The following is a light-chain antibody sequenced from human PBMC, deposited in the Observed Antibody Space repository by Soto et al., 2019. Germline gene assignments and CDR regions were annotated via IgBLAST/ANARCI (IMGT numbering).Light chain of an antibody. Sequence: DIQRTQYTSSLSASVGDRFTITCQASQNINNCLTWYQQKPGRAPKLLIYDASNLETGVPSRFRGSGSGTDFTFTISRLQPEDIATYYCQQYETLPTFGQGTRLDI. J-gene: IGKJ5*01. CDR2: DAS. CDR1: QNINNC. V-gene: IGKV1-33*01. CDR3: QQYETLPT.